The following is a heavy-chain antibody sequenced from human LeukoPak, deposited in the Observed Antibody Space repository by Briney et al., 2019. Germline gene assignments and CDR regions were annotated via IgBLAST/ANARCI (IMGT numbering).Heavy chain of an antibody. V-gene: IGHV3-23*01. CDR2: MSGTGDST. CDR3: AKDPTQARGDWPDWFDP. Sequence: PGGSLRLSCAASGFSFKNYAMSWVRQAPGQGLEWGSAMSGTGDSTYYADSVKGRFTISRDNSKKTLYLQMNSLRAEDTAVYYCAKDPTQARGDWPDWFDPWGQGTLVTVSS. CDR1: GFSFKNYA. J-gene: IGHJ5*02. D-gene: IGHD2-21*02.